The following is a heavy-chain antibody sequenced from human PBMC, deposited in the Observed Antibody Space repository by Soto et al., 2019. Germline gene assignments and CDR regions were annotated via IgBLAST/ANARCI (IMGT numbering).Heavy chain of an antibody. CDR2: INAGNGNT. Sequence: ASVKVSCQASGYTFTSYAMHFVRQAPGQMLEWMGWINAGNGNTKYSQKFQGRVTITRDTSASTAYMELSSLRSEDTAVYYCARSTYYYDSSGYYYFDSYGMDVWGQGTTVTVSS. CDR1: GYTFTSYA. V-gene: IGHV1-3*01. D-gene: IGHD3-22*01. J-gene: IGHJ6*02. CDR3: ARSTYYYDSSGYYYFDSYGMDV.